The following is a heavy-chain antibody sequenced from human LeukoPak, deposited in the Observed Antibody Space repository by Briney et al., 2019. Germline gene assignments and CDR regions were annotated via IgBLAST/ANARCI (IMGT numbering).Heavy chain of an antibody. CDR2: IYYSGST. V-gene: IGHV4-59*01. Sequence: SETLSLTCTVSGGSISNYYWSWSRQPPGKGLEWIGYIYYSGSTNYNPSLKSRVTISVDTSKKQFSLKLSSVTAADTAVYYCARDLGSMVRGYFGIDYWGQGSLVTVSS. CDR1: GGSISNYY. D-gene: IGHD3-10*01. J-gene: IGHJ4*02. CDR3: ARDLGSMVRGYFGIDY.